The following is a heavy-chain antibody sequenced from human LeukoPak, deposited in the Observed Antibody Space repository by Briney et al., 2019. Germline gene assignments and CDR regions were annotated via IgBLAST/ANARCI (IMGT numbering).Heavy chain of an antibody. J-gene: IGHJ4*02. CDR1: GGSFSGYY. CDR3: ARGITMVRGASFDY. CDR2: INHSGST. D-gene: IGHD3-10*01. Sequence: XETLSLTCAVYGGSFSGYYWSWVRQPPGKGLEWIGEINHSGSTNYNPSLKSRVTISVDTSKNQFSLKLSSVTAADTAVYYCARGITMVRGASFDYWGQGTLVTVSS. V-gene: IGHV4-34*01.